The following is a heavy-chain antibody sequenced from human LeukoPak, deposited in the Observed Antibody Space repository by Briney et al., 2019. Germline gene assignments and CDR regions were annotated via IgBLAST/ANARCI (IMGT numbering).Heavy chain of an antibody. D-gene: IGHD4-17*01. CDR1: GFTVSSNY. V-gene: IGHV3-64*01. Sequence: GGSLRLSCAASGFTVSSNYMSWVRQAPGKGLEYVSAISTYGGSTYYANSVKGRFTISRDNSKNTLYLQMDSLRAEDTAVYYCARDTTASDAFDIWGQGTMVTVSS. CDR3: ARDTTASDAFDI. CDR2: ISTYGGST. J-gene: IGHJ3*02.